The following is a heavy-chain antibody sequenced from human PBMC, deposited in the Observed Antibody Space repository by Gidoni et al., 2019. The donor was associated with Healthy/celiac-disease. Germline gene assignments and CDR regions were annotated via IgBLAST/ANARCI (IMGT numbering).Heavy chain of an antibody. J-gene: IGHJ3*02. CDR3: AKDKALWWEAGAELGAFDI. CDR1: GFTLDDYA. Sequence: EVQLVESGGGLVQPGRSLRLSCAASGFTLDDYAMHWVRQAPGKGLEWVSGISWNSGSIGYADSVKGRFTISRDNAKNSLYLQMNSLRAEDTALYYCAKDKALWWEAGAELGAFDIWGQGTMVTVSS. D-gene: IGHD2-21*01. V-gene: IGHV3-9*01. CDR2: ISWNSGSI.